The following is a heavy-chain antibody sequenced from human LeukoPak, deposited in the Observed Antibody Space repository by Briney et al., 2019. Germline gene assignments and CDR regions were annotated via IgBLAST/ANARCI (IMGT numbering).Heavy chain of an antibody. V-gene: IGHV3-11*01. CDR2: ISSSGSIM. J-gene: IGHJ4*02. Sequence: GGSLRLSCAASGFTFSDYYMNWIRQAPGKGLEWVSYISSSGSIMYYADSVKGRFTISRDNAKNSLYLQMNSLRAEDTAVYYCARDQGGRFDYWGQGTLVTVSS. D-gene: IGHD1-26*01. CDR1: GFTFSDYY. CDR3: ARDQGGRFDY.